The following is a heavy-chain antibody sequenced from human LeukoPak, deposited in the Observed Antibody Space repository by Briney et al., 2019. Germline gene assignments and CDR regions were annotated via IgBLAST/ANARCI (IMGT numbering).Heavy chain of an antibody. CDR2: IKHDGSEK. D-gene: IGHD4-11*01. CDR3: ARASYSPNWFDP. J-gene: IGHJ5*02. Sequence: GGSLRLSCAASGLTFSTSWMSSVRQAPGKWLEWVANIKHDGSEKYYVDSVKGRFTISRDNARKSLYLQMNSLRAEDTAVYYCARASYSPNWFDPWGKGTVVTVSS. CDR1: GLTFSTSW. V-gene: IGHV3-7*01.